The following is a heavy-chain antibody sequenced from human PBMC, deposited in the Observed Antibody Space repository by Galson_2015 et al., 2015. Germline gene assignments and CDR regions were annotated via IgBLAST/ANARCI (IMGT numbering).Heavy chain of an antibody. D-gene: IGHD3-10*01. J-gene: IGHJ6*02. Sequence: SETLSLTCIVSGDSISTNFWTWIRQAPGKGLEFIGYINYSGYTDYNPSLKSRITIPVDTPRNQFTLNLRSVTAADTAVYFCARVSSDGSRSSFCGVDIWGQGTTVTVSS. CDR2: INYSGYT. CDR3: ARVSSDGSRSSFCGVDI. CDR1: GDSISTNF. V-gene: IGHV4-59*01.